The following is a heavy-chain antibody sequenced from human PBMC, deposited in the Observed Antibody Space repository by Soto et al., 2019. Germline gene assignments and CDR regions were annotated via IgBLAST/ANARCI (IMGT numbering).Heavy chain of an antibody. J-gene: IGHJ6*02. CDR3: ARGLPDIVVVPAARDYYGMDV. V-gene: IGHV3-53*04. CDR2: IYSGGST. Sequence: GGSLRLSCAASGFTVSSNYMSWVRQAPGKGLEWVSVIYSGGSTYYADSVKGRFTISRHNSKNTLYLQMNSLRAEDTAVYYCARGLPDIVVVPAARDYYGMDVWGQGTTVTVSS. CDR1: GFTVSSNY. D-gene: IGHD2-2*01.